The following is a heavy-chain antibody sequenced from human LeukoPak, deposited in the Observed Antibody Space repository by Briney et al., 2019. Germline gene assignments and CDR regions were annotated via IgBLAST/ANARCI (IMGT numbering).Heavy chain of an antibody. CDR2: ISSGSSSI. CDR1: GFTFSSYS. V-gene: IGHV3-21*01. J-gene: IGHJ4*02. Sequence: GGSLRLSCAVSGFTFSSYSMNWVRQAPGKGLEWVSSISSGSSSIYYADSVKGRFTISRDNAENSLYLQMNSLRAEDTAVYYCASRLEYYYGLGSPPSGSDYWGQGTLVTVSS. CDR3: ASRLEYYYGLGSPPSGSDY. D-gene: IGHD3-10*01.